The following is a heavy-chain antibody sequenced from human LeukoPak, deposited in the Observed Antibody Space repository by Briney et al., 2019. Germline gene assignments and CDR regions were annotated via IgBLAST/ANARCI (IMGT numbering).Heavy chain of an antibody. Sequence: SVKVSCKASGGTLSSYAISWVRQSPGQGLEWMGGIIPIFGTANYAQKFQGRVTITADESTSTAYMELSSLRSEDTAVYYCARSRGSSSWYRSGFDYWGQGTLVTVSS. CDR2: IIPIFGTA. J-gene: IGHJ4*02. D-gene: IGHD6-13*01. CDR1: GGTLSSYA. CDR3: ARSRGSSSWYRSGFDY. V-gene: IGHV1-69*01.